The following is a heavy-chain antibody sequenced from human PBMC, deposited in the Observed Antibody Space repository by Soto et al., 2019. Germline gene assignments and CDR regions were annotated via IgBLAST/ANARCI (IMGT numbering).Heavy chain of an antibody. CDR3: ARQRTSVVTQAYFDS. J-gene: IGHJ4*02. CDR1: GDSINNRSYY. D-gene: IGHD2-21*02. Sequence: SETLSLTCTVTGDSINNRSYYWGWIRQPPGKGLEWIGSIYYSGSTYNNPSLKSRVPMSVDTSKNQFSLKLRSVTAADPALYYCARQRTSVVTQAYFDSWGQGSLVTVSS. V-gene: IGHV4-39*01. CDR2: IYYSGST.